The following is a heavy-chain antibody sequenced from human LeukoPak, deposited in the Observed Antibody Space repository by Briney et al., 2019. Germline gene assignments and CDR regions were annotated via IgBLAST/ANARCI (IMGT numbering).Heavy chain of an antibody. V-gene: IGHV3-48*04. CDR2: ISGSSSTI. J-gene: IGHJ4*02. Sequence: PGGSLRLSCAGSGFIFSTYAMTWVRQAPGKGLEWVSYISGSSSTIYYADSVKGRFTISRDNAKNSLYLQMNSLRAEDTAVYYCARGGTYYYDTSGYNWGQGTLVTVSS. D-gene: IGHD3-22*01. CDR1: GFIFSTYA. CDR3: ARGGTYYYDTSGYN.